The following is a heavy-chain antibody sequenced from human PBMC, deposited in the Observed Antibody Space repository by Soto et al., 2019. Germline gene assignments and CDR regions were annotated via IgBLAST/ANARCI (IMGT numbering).Heavy chain of an antibody. CDR2: ISSSSSYI. J-gene: IGHJ4*02. CDR3: ARDSPCSYYYDSSGYCYIDY. CDR1: GFTFSSYS. V-gene: IGHV3-21*01. Sequence: GGSLRLSCAASGFTFSSYSMNWVRQAPGKGLEWVSSISSSSSYIYYADSVKGRFTISRDNAKNSLYLQMNSLRAEDTAVYYCARDSPCSYYYDSSGYCYIDYWGQGTLVTVSS. D-gene: IGHD3-22*01.